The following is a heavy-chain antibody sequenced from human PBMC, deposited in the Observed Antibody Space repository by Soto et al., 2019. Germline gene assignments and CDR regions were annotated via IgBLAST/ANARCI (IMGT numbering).Heavy chain of an antibody. CDR2: ISYDGSNN. CDR1: GFTFSSYA. CDR3: ARESGGSYDAFDI. Sequence: QVQLVESGGGVVQPGRSLRLSCAAFGFTFSSYAMHWVRQAPGKGLEWVAVISYDGSNNYYADSVKGRFTLSRDNSEDSLCLQMNSLRAEDTAVYYCARESGGSYDAFDIWGQGTMVTVSS. J-gene: IGHJ3*02. V-gene: IGHV3-30-3*01. D-gene: IGHD1-26*01.